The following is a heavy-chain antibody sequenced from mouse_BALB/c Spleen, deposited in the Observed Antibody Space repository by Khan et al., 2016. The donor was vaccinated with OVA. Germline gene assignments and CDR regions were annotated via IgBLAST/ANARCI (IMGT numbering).Heavy chain of an antibody. CDR3: ANLYFYGSRVYFDY. D-gene: IGHD1-1*01. CDR2: ISSGGNYT. Sequence: EVQLVESGGDLVKPGGSLKLSCAASGFTFSSYGMSWVRQTPDKRLEWVATISSGGNYTSYPDSVKGRFTISRDNAKNTLYLQMRSLKSEDIAMYFCANLYFYGSRVYFDYWDKGTTHAVPS. CDR1: GFTFSSYG. V-gene: IGHV5-6*01. J-gene: IGHJ2*01.